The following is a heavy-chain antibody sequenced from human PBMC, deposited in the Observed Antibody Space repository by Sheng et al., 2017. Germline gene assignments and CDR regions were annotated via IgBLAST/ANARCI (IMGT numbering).Heavy chain of an antibody. CDR2: IIPLYGTT. V-gene: IGHV1-69*05. CDR3: ARDGTGIASAGTGDLYFDL. CDR1: GGDTFSSYV. D-gene: IGHD6-13*01. Sequence: QVHLVQSGAEVKKPGSSVRVSCKASGGDTFSSYVISWMRQAPGQGLXWMGGIIPLYGTTNYAQKFQGXVTITTDDSTSTAYMELSSLRSEDTAVYYCARDGTGIASAGTGDLYFDLWGRWHPSHCLL. J-gene: IGHJ2*01.